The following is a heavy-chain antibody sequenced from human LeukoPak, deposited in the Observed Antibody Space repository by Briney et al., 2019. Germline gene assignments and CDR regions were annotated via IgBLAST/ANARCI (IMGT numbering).Heavy chain of an antibody. CDR3: ARDARSYCSSTSCGPFDP. Sequence: ASVKVSCKASGYTFTGYYMHWVRQATGQGLEWMGWMNPNSGNTGYAQKFQGRVTMTRNTSISTAYMELSSLRSDDTAVYYCARDARSYCSSTSCGPFDPWGQGTLVTVSS. J-gene: IGHJ5*02. D-gene: IGHD2-2*01. V-gene: IGHV1-8*02. CDR2: MNPNSGNT. CDR1: GYTFTGYY.